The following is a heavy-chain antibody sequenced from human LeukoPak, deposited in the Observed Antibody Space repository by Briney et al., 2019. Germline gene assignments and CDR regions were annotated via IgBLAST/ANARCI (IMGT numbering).Heavy chain of an antibody. J-gene: IGHJ3*02. V-gene: IGHV1-8*01. CDR1: GYTFTSYD. D-gene: IGHD1-26*01. CDR3: ASSRTYSGNRLDAFDI. CDR2: MNPNSGNT. Sequence: ASVKVSCKASGYTFTSYDINWVRQATGQGLEWMGWMNPNSGNTGYAQKFQGRVTMTRNTSISTAYMELSSLRSEDTAVYYCASSRTYSGNRLDAFDIWGQGTMVTVSS.